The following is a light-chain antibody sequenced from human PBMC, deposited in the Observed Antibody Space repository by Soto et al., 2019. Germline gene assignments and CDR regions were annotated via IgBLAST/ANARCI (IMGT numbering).Light chain of an antibody. Sequence: EVVLTQSPDTLSLSPGDRATLSCRASQSVSTYLAWYQQKPGQAHRLLIYDASNRATGIPARFSGSGSGTDFTLTISSLEPEDFAVYYCQQRSDWPPITFGQGTRLDI. CDR3: QQRSDWPPIT. CDR2: DAS. V-gene: IGKV3-11*01. CDR1: QSVSTY. J-gene: IGKJ5*01.